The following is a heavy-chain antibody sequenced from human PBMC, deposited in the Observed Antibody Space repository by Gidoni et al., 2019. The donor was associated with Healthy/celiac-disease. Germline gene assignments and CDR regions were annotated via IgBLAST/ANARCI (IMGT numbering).Heavy chain of an antibody. V-gene: IGHV3-30*18. CDR1: GFTHSRWG. D-gene: IGHD4-17*01. CDR3: AKDGVDGDYVSVGNYYYYYMDV. J-gene: IGHJ6*03. CDR2: ISYDGSNN. Sequence: QVQLMQSGGGAVQPGTPLRRSCYSCGFTHSRWGRHWSRQSLGKGLEWVAVISYDGSNNYYADSVTGRFTISRDNSKNTLYLPMNSLRAEDTSVYYCAKDGVDGDYVSVGNYYYYYMDVWGKGTTVTVSS.